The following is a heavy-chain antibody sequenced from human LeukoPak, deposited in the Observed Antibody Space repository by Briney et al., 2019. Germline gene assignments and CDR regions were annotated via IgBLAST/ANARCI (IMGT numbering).Heavy chain of an antibody. J-gene: IGHJ4*02. Sequence: GGSLRLSCAASGFTFTDYYMSWIRRAPGKGLERVSYISSSGSTTHYADCVKGRFTISRDNAKNSLYLQMNSLRAEDTAVYYCARVFTIAAAGTVDYWGQGTLLTVSS. D-gene: IGHD6-13*01. V-gene: IGHV3-11*01. CDR2: ISSSGSTT. CDR1: GFTFTDYY. CDR3: ARVFTIAAAGTVDY.